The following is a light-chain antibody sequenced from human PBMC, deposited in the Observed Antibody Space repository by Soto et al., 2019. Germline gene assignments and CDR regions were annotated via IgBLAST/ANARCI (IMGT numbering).Light chain of an antibody. CDR3: QQYNNWLLT. CDR1: RNVRTD. V-gene: IGKV3-15*01. J-gene: IGKJ4*01. CDR2: GAS. Sequence: IVMTKSRATLSVSPGERAPFSCSGSRNVRTDLAWYQQKPGQVPRLLIYGASTRATGVPARFSGSVSGTEFILTISSLQSEDFAIYYCQQYNNWLLTFGGGTKVDIK.